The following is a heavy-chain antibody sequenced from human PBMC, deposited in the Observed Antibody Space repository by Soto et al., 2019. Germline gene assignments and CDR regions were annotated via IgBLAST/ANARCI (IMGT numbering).Heavy chain of an antibody. Sequence: PGGSLRLSCAASGFTFSSYAMNWVRQAPGKGLEWVSGISGSGSRTYYADSVKGRFTISRDNSRNTLNLQMNSLRAEDTAVYYCGKEGTMPGFDPWGQGTLVTVSS. CDR2: ISGSGSRT. J-gene: IGHJ5*02. CDR3: GKEGTMPGFDP. V-gene: IGHV3-23*01. CDR1: GFTFSSYA. D-gene: IGHD2-2*01.